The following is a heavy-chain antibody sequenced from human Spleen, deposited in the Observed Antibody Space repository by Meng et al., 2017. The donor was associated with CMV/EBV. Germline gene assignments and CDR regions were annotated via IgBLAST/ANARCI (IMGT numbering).Heavy chain of an antibody. CDR1: GYTFSSYG. J-gene: IGHJ4*02. CDR2: ISTYNDNP. D-gene: IGHD2-21*02. V-gene: IGHV1-18*01. Sequence: VQLVQSGAEVTRPGASVKVSCKASGYTFSSYGFTWVRQAPGQGLEWLGWISTYNDNPKYAQKVQGRVTMTADTSTSTAYMELRSLTSDDTAVYYCARDLWPHIVVVTAPSEFWGQGTLVTVSS. CDR3: ARDLWPHIVVVTAPSEF.